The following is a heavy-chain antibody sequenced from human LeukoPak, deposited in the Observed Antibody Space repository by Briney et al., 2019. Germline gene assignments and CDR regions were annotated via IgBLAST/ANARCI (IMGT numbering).Heavy chain of an antibody. Sequence: HGESLKISCKASGYNLVSYWIAWVRQMPGRGLEWMGVIYPGDSESRYSSSFQGQVTISVDKSINSAYLQWSSLKASDTAMYYCARHSDCGGDCPFDYWGQGTLVTVSS. J-gene: IGHJ4*02. CDR1: GYNLVSYW. D-gene: IGHD2-21*02. CDR3: ARHSDCGGDCPFDY. CDR2: IYPGDSES. V-gene: IGHV5-51*01.